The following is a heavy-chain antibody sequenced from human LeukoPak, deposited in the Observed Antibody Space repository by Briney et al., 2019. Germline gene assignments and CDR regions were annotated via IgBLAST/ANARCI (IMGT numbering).Heavy chain of an antibody. D-gene: IGHD3-3*01. Sequence: SETLSLTCAVYGGSFSGYYWSWIRQPPGKGLEWIGEMNHSGSTNYNPSLKSRVTISVDTSKNQFSLKLSSVTAADTAVYYCARVQAVWRSYYYYYMDVWGKGTTVTVSS. CDR2: MNHSGST. CDR3: ARVQAVWRSYYYYYMDV. J-gene: IGHJ6*03. CDR1: GGSFSGYY. V-gene: IGHV4-34*01.